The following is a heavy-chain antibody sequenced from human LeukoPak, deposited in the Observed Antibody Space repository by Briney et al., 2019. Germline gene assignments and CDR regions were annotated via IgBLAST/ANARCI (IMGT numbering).Heavy chain of an antibody. CDR2: INHSGST. CDR1: GGSISSYY. D-gene: IGHD5-18*01. CDR3: ARGRRIQLWQRNVNWFDP. V-gene: IGHV4-34*01. J-gene: IGHJ5*02. Sequence: KPSETLSLTCTVSGGSISSYYWSWIRQPPGKGLEWIGEINHSGSTNYNPSLKSRVTISVDTSKNQFSLKLSSVTAADTAVYYCARGRRIQLWQRNVNWFDPWGQGTLVTVSS.